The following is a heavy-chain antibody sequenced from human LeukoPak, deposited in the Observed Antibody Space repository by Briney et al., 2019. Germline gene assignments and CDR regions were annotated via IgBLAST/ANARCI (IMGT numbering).Heavy chain of an antibody. D-gene: IGHD6-19*01. Sequence: ASVKVSCKATGYTFSNYGISWVRQAPGLGLEWMGWTSYNGNTNYAQKFQDRVTMTTDTSTTTAYMELRSLESDDTAVYYCARHSGSGWQALGYWGQGTLVTVSS. CDR2: TSYNGNT. CDR1: GYTFSNYG. V-gene: IGHV1-18*04. J-gene: IGHJ4*02. CDR3: ARHSGSGWQALGY.